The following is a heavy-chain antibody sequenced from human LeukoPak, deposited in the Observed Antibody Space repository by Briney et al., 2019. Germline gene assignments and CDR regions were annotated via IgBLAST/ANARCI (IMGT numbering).Heavy chain of an antibody. J-gene: IGHJ5*01. D-gene: IGHD2-2*01. CDR3: AKDRHAPGRYCSSTSCFPFDS. CDR2: ISSSSSYI. CDR1: GFTFSSYS. Sequence: GGSLRLSCAASGFTFSSYSMNWVRQAPGKGLEWVSSISSSSSYIYYADSVKGRFTISRDNAKNSLYLQMNSLRAEDTAVYYCAKDRHAPGRYCSSTSCFPFDSWGQGTLVTVSS. V-gene: IGHV3-21*04.